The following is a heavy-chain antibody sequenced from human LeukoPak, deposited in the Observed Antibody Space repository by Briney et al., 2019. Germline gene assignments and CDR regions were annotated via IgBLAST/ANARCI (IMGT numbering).Heavy chain of an antibody. CDR1: GFTFSSYD. CDR3: AKDPRGSYYYFDY. CDR2: ISGSGGST. V-gene: IGHV3-23*01. D-gene: IGHD1-26*01. Sequence: GGSLRLSCAASGFTFSSYDMHWVRQAPGKGLEWVSAISGSGGSTYYADSVKGRFTISRDNSKNTLYLQMNSLRAEDTAVYYCAKDPRGSYYYFDYWGQGTLVTVSS. J-gene: IGHJ4*02.